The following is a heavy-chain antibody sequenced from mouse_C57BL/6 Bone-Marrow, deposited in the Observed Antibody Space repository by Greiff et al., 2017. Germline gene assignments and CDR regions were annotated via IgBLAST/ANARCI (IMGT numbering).Heavy chain of an antibody. CDR3: ARRGDYYGTDYFDY. Sequence: QVQLQQSGAELVKPGASVKMSCKASGYTFTTYPIEWMKQNHGKSLEWICNFHPYNDDTTYNEKFKGKATLTVEKSSSAVYLELSRLTSDYSAVYYCARRGDYYGTDYFDYWGQGTTLTVSS. D-gene: IGHD1-1*01. CDR2: FHPYNDDT. J-gene: IGHJ2*01. CDR1: GYTFTTYP. V-gene: IGHV1-47*01.